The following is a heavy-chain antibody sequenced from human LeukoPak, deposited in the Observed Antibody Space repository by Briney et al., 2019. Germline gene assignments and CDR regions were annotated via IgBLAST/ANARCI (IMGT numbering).Heavy chain of an antibody. Sequence: ASVKVSCKASGYTFTGYYMHWVRQAPGQGLEWMGWINPNSGGTNYAQKFQGRVTMTRDTSISTVYMELSRLRSDDTAVYYCARDGDVSSGYYSDYWGQGTLATVSS. CDR1: GYTFTGYY. CDR3: ARDGDVSSGYYSDY. CDR2: INPNSGGT. V-gene: IGHV1-2*02. J-gene: IGHJ4*02. D-gene: IGHD3-22*01.